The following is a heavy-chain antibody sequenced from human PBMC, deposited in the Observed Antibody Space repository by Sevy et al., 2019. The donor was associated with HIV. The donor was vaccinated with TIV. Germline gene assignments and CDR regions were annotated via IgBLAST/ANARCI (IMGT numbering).Heavy chain of an antibody. D-gene: IGHD3-10*01. J-gene: IGHJ6*03. Sequence: GGSLRLSCAASGFTFSDYYMSWIRQAPGKGLEWVSYISSSSSYTNYADSVKGRFTISRDNAKNSLYLQMNSLRAEETAVYYCAREDYGSGSYYGYYYYYMDVWGKGTTVTVSS. CDR3: AREDYGSGSYYGYYYYYMDV. CDR2: ISSSSSYT. V-gene: IGHV3-11*06. CDR1: GFTFSDYY.